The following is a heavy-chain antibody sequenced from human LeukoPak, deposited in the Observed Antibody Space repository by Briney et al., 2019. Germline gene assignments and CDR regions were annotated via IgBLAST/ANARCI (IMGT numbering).Heavy chain of an antibody. J-gene: IGHJ6*02. CDR1: GFTFSSYA. V-gene: IGHV3-30-3*01. CDR2: ISYDGSNK. D-gene: IGHD2-15*01. Sequence: GGSLRLSCAASGFTFSSYAMHWVRQAPGKGLEWVAVISYDGSNKYYADSVKGRFTISRDNSKNTLYLQMNSLRAEDTAVYYCARVGHGYCSGGSCFPYYYYYGMGVWGQGTTVTVSS. CDR3: ARVGHGYCSGGSCFPYYYYYGMGV.